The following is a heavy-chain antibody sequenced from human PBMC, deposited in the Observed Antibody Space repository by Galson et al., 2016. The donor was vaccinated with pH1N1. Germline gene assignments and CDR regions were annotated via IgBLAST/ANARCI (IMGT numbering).Heavy chain of an antibody. CDR3: ARGGYCSGGSCYDVFDY. J-gene: IGHJ4*02. CDR2: IIGMFAKT. Sequence: SVKVSCKASGGTFSSFGISWVRQAPGQGLEWMGGIIGMFAKTNYAQKFQGRVTITADELTSTAYMELSSLRSEDTAVYYCARGGYCSGGSCYDVFDYWGQGTLVTVS. V-gene: IGHV1-69*13. D-gene: IGHD2-15*01. CDR1: GGTFSSFG.